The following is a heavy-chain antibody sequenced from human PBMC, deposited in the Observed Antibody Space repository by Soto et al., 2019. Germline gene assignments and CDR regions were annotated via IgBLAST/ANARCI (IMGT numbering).Heavy chain of an antibody. Sequence: QAQMVQSGAEVKKSGASVKLSCKASGYTFIAYSVYWVRQAPEQGLEYMGIINTRDGTTIYAQKFQGIAPMTRDTATSTVYMELSSLRSEDTALYYCARGGGTLDYWGQGTLVTVSS. V-gene: IGHV1-46*01. CDR3: ARGGGTLDY. CDR1: GYTFIAYS. CDR2: INTRDGTT. J-gene: IGHJ4*02.